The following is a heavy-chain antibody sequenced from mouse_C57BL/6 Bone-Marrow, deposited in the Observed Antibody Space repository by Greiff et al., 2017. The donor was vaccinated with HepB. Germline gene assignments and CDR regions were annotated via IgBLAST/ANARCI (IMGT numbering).Heavy chain of an antibody. CDR3: ARSSITTVVENYVDY. J-gene: IGHJ2*01. CDR1: GYTFTSYW. D-gene: IGHD1-1*01. V-gene: IGHV1-69*01. Sequence: QVQLQQPGAELVMPGASVKLSCKASGYTFTSYWMHWVKQRPGQGLEWIGEIDPSDSYTNYNQKFKGKSTLTVDKSSSTAYMQLSSLTSEDSAVYYCARSSITTVVENYVDYWGQGTTLTVSS. CDR2: IDPSDSYT.